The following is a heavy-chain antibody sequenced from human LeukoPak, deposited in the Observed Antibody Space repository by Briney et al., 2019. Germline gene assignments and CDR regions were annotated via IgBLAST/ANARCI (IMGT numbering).Heavy chain of an antibody. D-gene: IGHD2-2*01. CDR1: GYTFTSYG. CDR2: ISAYNGNT. V-gene: IGHV1-18*01. J-gene: IGHJ4*02. CDR3: ARSKGGVVPTDY. Sequence: ASLRVSSTASGYTFTSYGICSGRQAPGQRRERRGWISAYNGNTNYAQKLQGRVTMTTDTSTSTAYMELRSLRSDDTAVYYCARSKGGVVPTDYWGQGTLVTVSS.